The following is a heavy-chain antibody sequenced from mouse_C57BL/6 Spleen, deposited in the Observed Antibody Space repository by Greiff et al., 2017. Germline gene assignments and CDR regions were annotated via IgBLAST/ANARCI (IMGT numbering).Heavy chain of an antibody. CDR2: IWRGGST. D-gene: IGHD4-1*01. CDR1: GFSFTSYG. CDR3: ANNSWDAFDY. V-gene: IGHV2-5*01. J-gene: IGHJ2*01. Sequence: QVQLQQSGPGLVQPSQSLSITCTVSGFSFTSYGVHWVRQSPGKGLEWLGVIWRGGSTDYNAAFMSRLSITKDNSKSLGFFKMNRLQADDTAIYYCANNSWDAFDYWGQGTTLTVSS.